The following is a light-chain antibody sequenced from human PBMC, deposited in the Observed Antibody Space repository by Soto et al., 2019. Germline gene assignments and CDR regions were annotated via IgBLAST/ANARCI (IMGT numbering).Light chain of an antibody. Sequence: DIQMTQSPSTLSASVGDRVTITCRASQSISSWLAWYQQKPGKAPKLLIYKASSLESGVPSRFSGSGSGTEFTLTISSLQTDDFATYYCQQYNSYSEWTFSQGTKVEIK. CDR2: KAS. CDR1: QSISSW. J-gene: IGKJ1*01. V-gene: IGKV1-5*03. CDR3: QQYNSYSEWT.